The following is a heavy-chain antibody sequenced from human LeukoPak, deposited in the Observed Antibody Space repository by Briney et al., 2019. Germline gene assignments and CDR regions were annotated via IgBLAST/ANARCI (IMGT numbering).Heavy chain of an antibody. J-gene: IGHJ4*02. D-gene: IGHD6-19*01. CDR2: IYYGGST. CDR3: STTTRGWYGVGDH. CDR1: GGSISSSSYY. V-gene: IGHV4-39*01. Sequence: SETLSLTCTVSGGSISSSSYYWGWIRQPPGKGLEWIVGIYYGGSTYYNPSLKSRLTISADTSKNQFSLKVTSVTAADTAVYYCSTTTRGWYGVGDHWGQGALVTVSS.